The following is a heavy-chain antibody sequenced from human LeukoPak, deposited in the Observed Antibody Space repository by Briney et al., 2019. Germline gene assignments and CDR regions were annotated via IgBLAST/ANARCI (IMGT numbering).Heavy chain of an antibody. CDR3: AKDNPLRYKG. J-gene: IGHJ4*02. D-gene: IGHD3-9*01. CDR1: AFTFSKFA. V-gene: IGHV3-23*01. Sequence: PGGSLRLSCVASAFTFSKFAVSWVRQAPGKGLEWVSSISASGGKTYDADSVKGRFTISRDNSKNTFYLDMNSLRADDTAVYYCAKDNPLRYKGGGQGTLVTVSS. CDR2: ISASGGKT.